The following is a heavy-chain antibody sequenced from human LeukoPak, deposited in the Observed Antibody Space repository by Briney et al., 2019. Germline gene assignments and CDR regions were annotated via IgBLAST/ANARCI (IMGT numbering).Heavy chain of an antibody. CDR2: INHSGST. V-gene: IGHV4-34*01. Sequence: SETLSLTCAVYGGSFSGYYWSWIRQPPGKGLEWIGEINHSGSTNYNPSLKSRVTISVDTSKNRFSLKLSSVTAADTAVYYCAGXAARYHYYGMDVWGQGTTVTVSS. CDR1: GGSFSGYY. D-gene: IGHD6-6*01. CDR3: AGXAARYHYYGMDV. J-gene: IGHJ6*02.